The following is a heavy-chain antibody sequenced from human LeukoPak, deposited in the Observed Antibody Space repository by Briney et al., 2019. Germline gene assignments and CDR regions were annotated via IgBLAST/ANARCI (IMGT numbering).Heavy chain of an antibody. J-gene: IGHJ4*02. CDR3: ARVRNYDILTGYYPNDY. V-gene: IGHV7-4-1*02. CDR1: GYTFTSYA. Sequence: ASVKVSCKASGYTFTSYAMNWVRQAPGQGLEWMGWINTNTGNPTYAQGFTGRFVFSLYTSVSTAYLQISSLKAEDTAVYYCARVRNYDILTGYYPNDYWGQGTLVTVSS. D-gene: IGHD3-9*01. CDR2: INTNTGNP.